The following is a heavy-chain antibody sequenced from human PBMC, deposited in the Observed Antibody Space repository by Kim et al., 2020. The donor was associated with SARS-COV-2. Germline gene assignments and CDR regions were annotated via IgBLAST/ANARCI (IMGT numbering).Heavy chain of an antibody. V-gene: IGHV3-21*01. CDR3: ARNLVPTTKTYGMDV. J-gene: IGHJ6*02. Sequence: GGSLRLSCAASGFTFSTYSMNWVRQAPGKGLEWVSSLSSTSAYIYYADSVKGRFTISRDNAKDSLYLQMISLRADDTAVYYCARNLVPTTKTYGMDVWGQSTTVTVSS. CDR2: LSSTSAYI. CDR1: GFTFSTYS. D-gene: IGHD2-2*01.